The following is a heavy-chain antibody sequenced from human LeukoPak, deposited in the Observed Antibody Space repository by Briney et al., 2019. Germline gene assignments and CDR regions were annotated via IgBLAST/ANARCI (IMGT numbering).Heavy chain of an antibody. CDR3: AKDDYGDYAFYVYAMDL. CDR2: ISSDGIKK. D-gene: IGHD4-17*01. CDR1: GFSFSSYG. V-gene: IGHV3-30*18. Sequence: PGGSLRLSCTASGFSFSSYGMHWVRQAPGKGLEWVAFISSDGIKKYFGDSVKGRITISRDNSKNTLYLELNRLGPEDTGMYYYAKDDYGDYAFYVYAMDLWGPGTTVIVSS. J-gene: IGHJ6*02.